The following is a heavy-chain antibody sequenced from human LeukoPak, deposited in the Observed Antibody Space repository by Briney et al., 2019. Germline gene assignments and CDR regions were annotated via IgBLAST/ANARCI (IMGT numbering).Heavy chain of an antibody. CDR3: ARGGDYGNDAFDI. CDR1: GFTFSNYG. Sequence: GGSLRLSCAASGFTFSNYGMNWVRQAPGKGLEWVSSIFPSGGEIHYADSVRGRFTISRDNSKSTLSLQMNSLRAEDTAVYYCARGGDYGNDAFDIWGQGTMVTVSS. V-gene: IGHV3-23*01. D-gene: IGHD4-17*01. J-gene: IGHJ3*02. CDR2: IFPSGGEI.